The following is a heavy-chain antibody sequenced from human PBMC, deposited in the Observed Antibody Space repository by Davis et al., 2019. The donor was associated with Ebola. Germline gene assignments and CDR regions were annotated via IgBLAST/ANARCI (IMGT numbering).Heavy chain of an antibody. J-gene: IGHJ4*02. CDR1: GYTFTSYD. CDR3: ARLPGLWFDY. D-gene: IGHD5-18*01. V-gene: IGHV1-8*01. CDR2: MNPNSGNT. Sequence: AASVKVSCKASGYTFTSYDINWVRQATGQGLEWMGWMNPNSGNTGYAQNFQGRVTMTRNTSISTAYMELSSLRSEDTAVYYCARLPGLWFDYWGQGTLVTVSS.